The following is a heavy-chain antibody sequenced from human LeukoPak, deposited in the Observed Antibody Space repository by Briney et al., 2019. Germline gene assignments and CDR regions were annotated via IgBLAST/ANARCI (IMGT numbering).Heavy chain of an antibody. D-gene: IGHD5-18*01. CDR2: IYYSGNT. Sequence: SETLSLTCTVSGGSISSYYWSWIRQPPGKGLEWIGSIYYSGNTYYNPSLKSRLTISVDTSKNQFSLKLSSVTAADTAVHYCASPGGYSYGYHTFWGQGTLVTVSS. J-gene: IGHJ4*02. CDR3: ASPGGYSYGYHTF. CDR1: GGSISSYY. V-gene: IGHV4-39*01.